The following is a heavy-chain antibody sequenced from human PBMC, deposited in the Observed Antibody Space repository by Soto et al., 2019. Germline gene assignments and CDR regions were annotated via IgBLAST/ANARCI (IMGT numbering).Heavy chain of an antibody. D-gene: IGHD3-16*01. J-gene: IGHJ4*02. CDR1: GYTFTSYD. CDR2: INPSGRST. V-gene: IGHV1-46*01. Sequence: DSVKVSCKASGYTFTSYDIHWVRQAPGQRLEWMGMINPSGRSTNYAQKIQGRVTLTRDTSTSTVYMELSSLTSEDTALYFCANEWGFRGYDHFDCRGQPTLVRVSS. CDR3: ANEWGFRGYDHFDC.